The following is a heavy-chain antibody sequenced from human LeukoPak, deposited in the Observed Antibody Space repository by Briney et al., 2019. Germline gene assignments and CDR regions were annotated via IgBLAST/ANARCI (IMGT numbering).Heavy chain of an antibody. J-gene: IGHJ4*02. CDR1: GFSITSGYY. V-gene: IGHV4-38-2*01. CDR3: ARGDYNRSGQSDY. Sequence: SESLSLTCAVSGFSITSGYYWGCIRQPPGKGLGWVGNVYHSRTYYYNPSLKRRVTISVDTSKNHSSLKLSSATAADTAVYYCARGDYNRSGQSDYWGQGTLVTVSS. CDR2: VYHSRTY. D-gene: IGHD3-10*01.